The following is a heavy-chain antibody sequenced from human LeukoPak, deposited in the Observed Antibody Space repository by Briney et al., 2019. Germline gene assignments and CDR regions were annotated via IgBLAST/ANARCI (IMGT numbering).Heavy chain of an antibody. Sequence: GGSLRLSCAASGFTFSSYAMSWVRQAPGKGLEWVSAISGSGGSTYYADSVKGRFTISRDNSKNTLYLQMNSLRAEDTAVYYCAKDQGVSSGWYPSWFDPWGQGTLVTVSS. CDR3: AKDQGVSSGWYPSWFDP. J-gene: IGHJ5*02. CDR2: ISGSGGST. D-gene: IGHD6-19*01. V-gene: IGHV3-23*01. CDR1: GFTFSSYA.